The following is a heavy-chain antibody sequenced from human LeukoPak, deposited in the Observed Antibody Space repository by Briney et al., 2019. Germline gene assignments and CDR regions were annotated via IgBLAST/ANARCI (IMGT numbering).Heavy chain of an antibody. CDR2: IFYSGGS. D-gene: IGHD2-2*01. CDR3: ARLGSTFDI. CDR1: GGSISSYY. Sequence: PSGTLSLTCTVSGGSISSYYWTWIRHPPGKGLEWIGYIFYSGGSNYNPSLKSRVTISVDTSKNHFSLKLSSVTAADTAVYYCARLGSTFDIWGQGTMVTVSS. V-gene: IGHV4-59*08. J-gene: IGHJ3*02.